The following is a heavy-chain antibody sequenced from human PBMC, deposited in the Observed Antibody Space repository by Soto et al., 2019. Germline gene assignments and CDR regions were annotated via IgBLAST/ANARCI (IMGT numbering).Heavy chain of an antibody. CDR3: ARDKHDYFNRGIGFDT. J-gene: IGHJ5*02. V-gene: IGHV6-1*01. Sequence: SQTLSLTCASSGDSVSSNGGAWNWIRQSPSRGLEWLGRTYYRSKWYNDYAVSVKSRININPDTSKSQFSLQLNSVTPEDTAVYYCARDKHDYFNRGIGFDTWGQGILVTVSS. CDR1: GDSVSSNGGA. D-gene: IGHD4-17*01. CDR2: TYYRSKWYN.